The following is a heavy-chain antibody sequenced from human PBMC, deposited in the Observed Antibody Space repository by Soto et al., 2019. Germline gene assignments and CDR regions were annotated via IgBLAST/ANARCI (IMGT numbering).Heavy chain of an antibody. CDR3: ARSGVGDNDYIAATGVDY. J-gene: IGHJ4*02. CDR2: INPSGGST. D-gene: IGHD6-13*01. V-gene: IGHV1-46*01. CDR1: GYTFTNYH. Sequence: GASVKVSCKASGYTFTNYHMHWVRQAPGQGFEWMGIINPSGGSTDYAQKFQGRVTMTTDTSTSTVYMEMGSLRTEDTAVYYCARSGVGDNDYIAATGVDYWGQGTLVTVSS.